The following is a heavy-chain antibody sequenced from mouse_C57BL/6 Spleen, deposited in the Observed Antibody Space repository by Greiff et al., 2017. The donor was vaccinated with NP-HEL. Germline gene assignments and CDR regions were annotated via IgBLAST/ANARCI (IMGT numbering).Heavy chain of an antibody. CDR1: GYSFTDYN. V-gene: IGHV1-39*01. D-gene: IGHD2-4*01. Sequence: LQESGPELVKPGASVKISCKASGYSFTDYNMNWVKQSNGKSLEWIGVINPNYGTTSYNQKFKGKATLTVDQSSSTAYMQLNSLTSEDSAVYYCARDYDKGGYYAMDDWGQGTSVTVSS. CDR2: INPNYGTT. CDR3: ARDYDKGGYYAMDD. J-gene: IGHJ4*01.